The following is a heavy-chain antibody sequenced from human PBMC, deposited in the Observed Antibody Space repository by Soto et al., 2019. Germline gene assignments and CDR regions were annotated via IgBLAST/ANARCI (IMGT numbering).Heavy chain of an antibody. CDR2: IYYSGIT. CDR3: ARLFVCSTTCYFDP. J-gene: IGHJ5*02. V-gene: IGHV4-39*01. CDR1: GGSISSSSYY. D-gene: IGHD2-2*01. Sequence: QLHLQESGPGLVKPSETLSLTCPVSGGSISSSSYYWAWIRQPPGRGLEWIGSIYYSGITYYSASVTSRAAISIDTSNNQFSLRLSSVTAADSAVYHCARLFVCSTTCYFDPWGQGTLVTVSS.